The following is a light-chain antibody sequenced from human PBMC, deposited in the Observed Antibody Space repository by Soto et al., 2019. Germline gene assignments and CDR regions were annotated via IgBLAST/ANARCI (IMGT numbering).Light chain of an antibody. Sequence: EIVMTQSPVTLSVSPGDRATLSCRASQSVNSNLAWYQQKPGQTPKLLIYVASTRATGIPAWFSGSWSGTEFTRTISSLQSEDFAVYYCQHYNVWPLTFGGGTKVEFK. J-gene: IGKJ4*01. CDR2: VAS. CDR1: QSVNSN. CDR3: QHYNVWPLT. V-gene: IGKV3-15*01.